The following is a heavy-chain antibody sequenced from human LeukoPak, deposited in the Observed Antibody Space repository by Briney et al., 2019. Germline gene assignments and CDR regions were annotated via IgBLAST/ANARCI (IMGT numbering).Heavy chain of an antibody. CDR1: GFTFSGSS. J-gene: IGHJ4*01. Sequence: GGAPRLFRAASGFTFSGSSKHCVREASGKGLECGGLMRGKANSYATTYAASVKGRFTLSRDNFNNAAYLQMDSLKTEGTAVYDCALQGRRSKSLTHYWGQGTLVTVSS. CDR2: MRGKANSYAT. CDR3: ALQGRRSKSLTHY. V-gene: IGHV3-73*01. D-gene: IGHD2-21*02.